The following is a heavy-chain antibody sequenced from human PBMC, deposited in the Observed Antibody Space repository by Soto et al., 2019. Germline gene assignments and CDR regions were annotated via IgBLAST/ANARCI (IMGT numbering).Heavy chain of an antibody. J-gene: IGHJ6*02. CDR2: IFPGDSDT. Sequence: GESLKLSCKDSGYRFTSYWIVWVRQMPGRGLEWMGIIFPGDSDTRYSPSFQGQVTISADKSISTAYLQWSSLKASDTAIYYCAKSGRSSNGMDVWGQGTLVTVSS. D-gene: IGHD6-25*01. CDR3: AKSGRSSNGMDV. V-gene: IGHV5-51*01. CDR1: GYRFTSYW.